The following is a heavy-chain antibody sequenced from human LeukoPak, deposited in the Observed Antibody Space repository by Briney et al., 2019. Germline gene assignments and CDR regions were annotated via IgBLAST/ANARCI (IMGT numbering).Heavy chain of an antibody. J-gene: IGHJ4*02. D-gene: IGHD4-17*01. V-gene: IGHV4-34*01. CDR2: INHSGYT. CDR1: GVSFADYY. Sequence: SETLSLTCAVSGVSFADYYWACVRQTPGKGLEWIGEINHSGYTNDSPSLKSRVTLSIDTSRKQFSLNLRSVTVADAGFYYCTRMTTGQDYWGQGTLVTVSS. CDR3: TRMTTGQDY.